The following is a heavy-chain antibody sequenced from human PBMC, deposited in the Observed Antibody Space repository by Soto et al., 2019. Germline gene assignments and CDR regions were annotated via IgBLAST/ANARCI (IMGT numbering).Heavy chain of an antibody. CDR1: GFTFSSYG. V-gene: IGHV3-33*01. CDR2: IWYDGSNK. CDR3: ARVSSSWTYYYYYMDV. J-gene: IGHJ6*03. D-gene: IGHD6-13*01. Sequence: GGSLRLSCAASGFTFSSYGMHWVRQAPGKGLEWVAVIWYDGSNKYYADSVKGRFTISRDNSKNTLYLQMNSLRAEDTAVYYCARVSSSWTYYYYYMDVWGKGTTVTVSS.